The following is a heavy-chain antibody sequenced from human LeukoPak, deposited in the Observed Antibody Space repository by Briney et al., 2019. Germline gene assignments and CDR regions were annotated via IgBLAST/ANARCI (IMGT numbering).Heavy chain of an antibody. CDR2: ISWDGGST. CDR1: GFTFDDYA. Sequence: PGGSLRLSCAASGFTFDDYAMHWVRQAPGKGLEWVSLISWDGGSTYYADSVKGRFTISRDNAKNSLYLQMNSLRAEDTAVYYCAREPTGYIDYWGQGTLVTVSS. D-gene: IGHD3-9*01. J-gene: IGHJ4*02. V-gene: IGHV3-43D*03. CDR3: AREPTGYIDY.